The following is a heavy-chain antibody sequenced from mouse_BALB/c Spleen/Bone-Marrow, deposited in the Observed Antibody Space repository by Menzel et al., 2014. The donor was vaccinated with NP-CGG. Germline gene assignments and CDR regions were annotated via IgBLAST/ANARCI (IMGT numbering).Heavy chain of an antibody. CDR2: ISGYYGDA. Sequence: QVQLKQSGAKLVRPGVSVKISCKGSGYTFTDHAMHWVKRSHAKSLEWIGLISGYYGDAIYNQKFKGKATMTVDKSSSTAYMEPARLTSEDSAIYYCARSGKVRNAMDYWGQGTSVTVSS. J-gene: IGHJ4*01. CDR1: GYTFTDHA. D-gene: IGHD2-14*01. CDR3: ARSGKVRNAMDY. V-gene: IGHV1S137*01.